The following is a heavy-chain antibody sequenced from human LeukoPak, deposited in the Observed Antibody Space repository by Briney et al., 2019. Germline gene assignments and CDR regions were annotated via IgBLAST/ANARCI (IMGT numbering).Heavy chain of an antibody. D-gene: IGHD2-2*01. J-gene: IGHJ6*03. Sequence: SETLSLTCAVYGGSFGGYYWSWIRQPPGKGLEWIGEINHSGSTNYNPSLKSRVTISVDTSKNQFSLKLSSVTAADTAVYYCAREQVVPAAIRDDYYYMDVWGKGTTVTVSS. V-gene: IGHV4-34*01. CDR2: INHSGST. CDR3: AREQVVPAAIRDDYYYMDV. CDR1: GGSFGGYY.